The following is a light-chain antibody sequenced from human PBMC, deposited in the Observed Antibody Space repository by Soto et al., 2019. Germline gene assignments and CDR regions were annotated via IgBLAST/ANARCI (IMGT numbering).Light chain of an antibody. CDR2: SAS. J-gene: IGKJ1*01. Sequence: EIVLTQAPVTLSLSPGERATLSCRASQSVSSNYLGWYQQQPGQAPRLLIYSASSRAAGIPDRFSGSGSGTDFTLTISRLEPEDVAVYYRQQYRSSPLTFGQGTKVDIK. V-gene: IGKV3-20*01. CDR3: QQYRSSPLT. CDR1: QSVSSNY.